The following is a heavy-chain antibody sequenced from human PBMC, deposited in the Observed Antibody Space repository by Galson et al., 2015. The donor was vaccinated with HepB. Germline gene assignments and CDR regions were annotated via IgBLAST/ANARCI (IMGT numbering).Heavy chain of an antibody. CDR3: ARPAARGIFFHF. CDR2: IIPFFGTT. D-gene: IGHD3-10*01. J-gene: IGHJ4*02. V-gene: IGHV1-69*06. CDR1: GGTFSSYA. Sequence: SVKVSCKASGGTFSSYAISWVRQAPGQGLEWIGGIIPFFGTTNYAPKFQGRVTISADISTSTVYMEMSSLTSDDTAMYYCARPAARGIFFHFWGQGTVVTVSS.